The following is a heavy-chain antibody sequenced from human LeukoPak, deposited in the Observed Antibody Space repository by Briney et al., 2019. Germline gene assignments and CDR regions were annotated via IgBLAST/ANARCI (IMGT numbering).Heavy chain of an antibody. D-gene: IGHD3-9*01. Sequence: GGTLRLSCAASGFTFSSYWMSWVRQAPGKGLEWISYISSNSKTIYYADSVEGRFTISRDNSKNSLYLQMNSLKAEDTAVYYCARDGSNYNILTGYYSLWGQGAQVTVSS. CDR3: ARDGSNYNILTGYYSL. CDR1: GFTFSSYW. CDR2: ISSNSKTI. V-gene: IGHV3-48*04. J-gene: IGHJ4*02.